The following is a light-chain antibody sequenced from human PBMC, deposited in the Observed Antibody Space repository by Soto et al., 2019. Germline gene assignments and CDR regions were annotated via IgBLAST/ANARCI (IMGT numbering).Light chain of an antibody. CDR3: SSYTNSSTLYV. V-gene: IGLV2-14*01. CDR1: SSDVGRYNY. Sequence: QSALTQPASVSGSPGQSITISCTGSSSDVGRYNYVSWYQHHPGKAPKLMIYEVSNRPSGVSNRFSGSKSGNTASLTISGLQAEDEADHHCSSYTNSSTLYVFGTGTKLTVL. CDR2: EVS. J-gene: IGLJ1*01.